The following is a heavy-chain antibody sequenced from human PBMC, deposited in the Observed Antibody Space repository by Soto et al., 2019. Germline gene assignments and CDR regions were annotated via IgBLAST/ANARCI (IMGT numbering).Heavy chain of an antibody. D-gene: IGHD5-12*01. CDR3: AKTGESGYDWGWFDP. CDR1: GFTFSNYG. Sequence: QVQLVESGGGVVQPGRSLRLSCAASGFTFSNYGMHWVRQAPGKGLEWVAVISYDGSNKHYADSVKGRFTISRDNSKNTLYLQMNSLRAVDTAVYYCAKTGESGYDWGWFDPWGQGTLVTVSS. CDR2: ISYDGSNK. V-gene: IGHV3-30*18. J-gene: IGHJ5*02.